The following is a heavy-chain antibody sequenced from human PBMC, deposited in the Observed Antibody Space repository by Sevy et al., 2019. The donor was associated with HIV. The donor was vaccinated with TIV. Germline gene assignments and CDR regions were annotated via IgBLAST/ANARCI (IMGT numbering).Heavy chain of an antibody. D-gene: IGHD2-2*02. CDR2: ISYDGSNK. V-gene: IGHV3-30*18. Sequence: GGSLRLSCAASGFTFSSYGMHWVRQAPGKGLEWVAVISYDGSNKYYADSVKGRFTISRDNSKNTLYLQMNSLRAEDTAGYYCAKDWGDIVVVPAAIRGFDPWGQGTLVTVSS. CDR1: GFTFSSYG. J-gene: IGHJ5*02. CDR3: AKDWGDIVVVPAAIRGFDP.